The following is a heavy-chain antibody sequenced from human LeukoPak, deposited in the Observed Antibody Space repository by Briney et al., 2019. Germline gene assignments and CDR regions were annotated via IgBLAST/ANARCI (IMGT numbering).Heavy chain of an antibody. D-gene: IGHD2-2*01. V-gene: IGHV3-74*01. J-gene: IGHJ5*02. CDR3: ARSTSSNWFDP. CDR2: IKSDGSST. CDR1: GVTVSSNY. Sequence: GGSLRLSCAASGVTVSSNYMNWVRQAPGKGLEWVSRIKSDGSSTSYADSVKGRFTISRDNARNTLYMQMNSLRAEDTAMYYCARSTSSNWFDPWGQGTLVTVSS.